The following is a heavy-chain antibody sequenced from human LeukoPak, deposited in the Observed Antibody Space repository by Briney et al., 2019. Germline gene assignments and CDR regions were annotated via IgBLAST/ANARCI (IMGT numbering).Heavy chain of an antibody. J-gene: IGHJ5*02. Sequence: PSDTLSLPCAVSGRPISSSNWWSRVRSPPGEGLEWIEEICHSGSTNYNPSLKTRVTISVDKSKNQFSLKLSSVTAADTAVYYWASCTYYYGSGSRNWFDPWGQGTLVTASS. CDR1: GRPISSSNW. CDR2: ICHSGST. CDR3: ASCTYYYGSGSRNWFDP. D-gene: IGHD3-10*01. V-gene: IGHV4-4*02.